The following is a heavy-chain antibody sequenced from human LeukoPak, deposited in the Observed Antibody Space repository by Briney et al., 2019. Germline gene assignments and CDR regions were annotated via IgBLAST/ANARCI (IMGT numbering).Heavy chain of an antibody. D-gene: IGHD3-3*01. CDR3: ARTIFGVAYYMDV. Sequence: SETLSLTCTVSGGSISSYYWSWIRQPPGKGLEWIGYIYYSGSTNYNPSLKSRVTISVDTSKNQFSLKLSSVTAAGTAVYYCARTIFGVAYYMDVWGKGTTVTVSS. CDR2: IYYSGST. J-gene: IGHJ6*03. CDR1: GGSISSYY. V-gene: IGHV4-59*01.